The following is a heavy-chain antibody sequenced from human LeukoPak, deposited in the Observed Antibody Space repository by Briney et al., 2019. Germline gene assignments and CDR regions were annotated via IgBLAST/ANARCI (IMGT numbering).Heavy chain of an antibody. J-gene: IGHJ4*02. CDR3: ARRVHSSSWSSYFDY. CDR1: GDSITSNDYY. D-gene: IGHD6-13*01. CDR2: IYYSGIT. Sequence: SETLSLTCTVSGDSITSNDYYWGWIRQPPGKGLEWIGIIYYSGITYYNPSLRSRVTISVDKSKNQFFLKLSSVTATDTAVYYCARRVHSSSWSSYFDYWGQETLVTVPS. V-gene: IGHV4-39*07.